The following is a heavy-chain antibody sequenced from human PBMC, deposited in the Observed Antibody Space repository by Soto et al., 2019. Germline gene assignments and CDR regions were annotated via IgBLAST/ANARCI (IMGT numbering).Heavy chain of an antibody. J-gene: IGHJ2*01. D-gene: IGHD4-17*01. Sequence: GVSLGLSCEASGFTFGSYVLAWVRQAPGKGLEWVSGISGSGDRTFYADSVKGRFTVSRDNSKNTLYLQMNSLRAEDTAVYYCAKPRTRMTTSNCYLDRWGRGPLV. CDR1: GFTFGSYV. CDR3: AKPRTRMTTSNCYLDR. V-gene: IGHV3-23*01. CDR2: ISGSGDRT.